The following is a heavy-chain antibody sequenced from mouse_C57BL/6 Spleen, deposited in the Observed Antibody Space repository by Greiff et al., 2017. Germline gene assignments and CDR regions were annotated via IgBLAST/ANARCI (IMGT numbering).Heavy chain of an antibody. D-gene: IGHD4-1*01. V-gene: IGHV1-15*01. CDR3: ATGTGAMDY. Sequence: QVQLKESGAELVRPGASVTLSCKASGYTFTDYEMHWVKQTPVHGLEWIGAIDPETGGTAYNQKFKGKAILTADKSSSTAYMQLSSLTSEDSAVYFCATGTGAMDYWGQGTSVTVSS. J-gene: IGHJ4*01. CDR2: IDPETGGT. CDR1: GYTFTDYE.